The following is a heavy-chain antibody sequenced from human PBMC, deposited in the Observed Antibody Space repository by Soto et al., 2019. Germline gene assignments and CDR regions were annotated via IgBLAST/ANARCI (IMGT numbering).Heavy chain of an antibody. CDR3: ARDNNFYDSGRGVDY. Sequence: GGSLRLSCAVSGFSFSDCSLSWVRQAPGKGLEWVSSITRSSSYKHYSDSVKGRFTISRDNAKSSMYLQMNFLRAEDTAVYYCARDNNFYDSGRGVDYWGQGT. J-gene: IGHJ4*02. V-gene: IGHV3-21*06. CDR2: ITRSSSYK. D-gene: IGHD3-10*01. CDR1: GFSFSDCS.